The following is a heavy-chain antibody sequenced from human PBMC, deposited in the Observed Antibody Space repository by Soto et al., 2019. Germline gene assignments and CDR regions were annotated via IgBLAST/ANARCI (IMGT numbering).Heavy chain of an antibody. CDR2: IYYSGST. CDR3: ARGSRAATRPFDP. D-gene: IGHD6-25*01. CDR1: GGSISSGDYY. Sequence: LSLTCTVSGGSISSGDYYWSWIRQPPGKGLEWIGYIYYSGSTYYNPSLKSRVTISVDTSKNQFSLKLSSVTAADTAVYYCARGSRAATRPFDPWGQGTLVTVSS. J-gene: IGHJ5*02. V-gene: IGHV4-30-4*01.